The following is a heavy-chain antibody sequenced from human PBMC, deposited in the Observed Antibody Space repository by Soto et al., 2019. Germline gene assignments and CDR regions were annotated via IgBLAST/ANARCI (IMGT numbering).Heavy chain of an antibody. CDR3: AKILGYCSGGSCYSRNGYFDY. D-gene: IGHD2-15*01. CDR2: ISGSGGST. Sequence: PVGSLRLSCAASGFTFSIYAMSWVLQAPGKGLEWVSAISGSGGSTYYADSVKGRFTISRDNSKNTLYLQMNSLRAEDTAVYYCAKILGYCSGGSCYSRNGYFDYWGQGTLVTVPS. V-gene: IGHV3-23*01. CDR1: GFTFSIYA. J-gene: IGHJ4*02.